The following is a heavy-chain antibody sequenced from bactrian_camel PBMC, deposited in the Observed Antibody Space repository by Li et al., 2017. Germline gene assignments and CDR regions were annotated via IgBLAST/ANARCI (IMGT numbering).Heavy chain of an antibody. CDR1: GYPYNAAT. V-gene: IGHV3S9*01. D-gene: IGHD4*01. J-gene: IGHJ4*01. CDR2: INPDGRT. CDR3: LRTYGLIATSPNINY. Sequence: QVQLVESGGGSVQTGGSLRLSCSTVGYPYNAATMAWFRQGSGNSREGVAGINPDGRTLYADSVKGRFTISRDNAENTLYLQMDSLKPDDTAVYYCLRTYGLIATSPNINYWGQETQVTVS.